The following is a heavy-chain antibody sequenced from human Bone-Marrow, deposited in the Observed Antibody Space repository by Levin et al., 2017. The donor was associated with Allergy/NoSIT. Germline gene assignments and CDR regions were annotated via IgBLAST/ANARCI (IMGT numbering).Heavy chain of an antibody. D-gene: IGHD3-10*01. Sequence: PGGSLRLSCAASGFTFSSYVMHWVRQAPGKGLEWVAVIWYDGSNKYYADSVKGRFTISRDNSKNTLYLQMNSLRAEDTAVYYCARDLLVPSGGDYLDYWGQGTLVTVSS. CDR3: ARDLLVPSGGDYLDY. J-gene: IGHJ4*02. CDR2: IWYDGSNK. V-gene: IGHV3-33*01. CDR1: GFTFSSYV.